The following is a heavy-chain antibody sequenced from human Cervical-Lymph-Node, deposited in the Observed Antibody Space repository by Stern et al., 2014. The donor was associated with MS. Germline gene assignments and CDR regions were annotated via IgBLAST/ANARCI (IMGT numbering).Heavy chain of an antibody. Sequence: QVTLRESGPALVKPTQTLTLTCTFSGFSLSTRGMCGSWIRQPPGKALEWLTLIDWDDDKYYSTSLKTRLTISKDTSKNQVVLTMTNMDPVDTATYYCARIPHDSSGYYFDYWGQGTLVTVSS. J-gene: IGHJ4*02. CDR1: GFSLSTRGMC. V-gene: IGHV2-70*01. D-gene: IGHD3-22*01. CDR3: ARIPHDSSGYYFDY. CDR2: IDWDDDK.